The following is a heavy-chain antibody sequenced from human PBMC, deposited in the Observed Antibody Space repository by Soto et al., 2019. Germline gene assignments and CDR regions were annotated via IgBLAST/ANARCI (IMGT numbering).Heavy chain of an antibody. J-gene: IGHJ2*01. CDR3: ARRSERAARPFWYFDL. D-gene: IGHD6-6*01. Sequence: EVQLVESGGGLVQPGGSLRLSCAASGFTFSSYSMNWVRQAPGKGLEWVSSISSSSSYIYYADSVKGRFTISRDNAKNSLYLQMNSLRAEDTAVYYCARRSERAARPFWYFDLWGRGTLVTVSS. CDR2: ISSSSSYI. CDR1: GFTFSSYS. V-gene: IGHV3-21*01.